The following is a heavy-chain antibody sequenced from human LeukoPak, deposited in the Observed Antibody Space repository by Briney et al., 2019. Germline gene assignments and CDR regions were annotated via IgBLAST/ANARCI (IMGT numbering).Heavy chain of an antibody. J-gene: IGHJ4*02. Sequence: SETLSLTCAVYGGSFSGYYWSWIRQPPGKGLEWIGEINHSGSTNYNPSLKSRVSISVHTSKNQFSLKLSSVTAADPAVYYCAGQARVRPHRPAFDYWGQGTLVTVSS. D-gene: IGHD3-3*01. CDR2: INHSGST. V-gene: IGHV4-34*01. CDR3: AGQARVRPHRPAFDY. CDR1: GGSFSGYY.